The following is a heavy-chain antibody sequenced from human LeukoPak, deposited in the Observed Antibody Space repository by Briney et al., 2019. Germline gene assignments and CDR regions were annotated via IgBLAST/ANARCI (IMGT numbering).Heavy chain of an antibody. D-gene: IGHD6-19*01. CDR3: ARARVAGLMEDYFDY. V-gene: IGHV1-2*02. CDR1: GYTFTGYY. CDR2: INHNSGGT. Sequence: ASVKVSCKASGYTFTGYYMHWVRQAPGQGLEWMGWINHNSGGTNYAQKFQGRVTMTRDTSISTAYMELSRLRSDDTAVYYCARARVAGLMEDYFDYWGQGTLVTVSS. J-gene: IGHJ4*02.